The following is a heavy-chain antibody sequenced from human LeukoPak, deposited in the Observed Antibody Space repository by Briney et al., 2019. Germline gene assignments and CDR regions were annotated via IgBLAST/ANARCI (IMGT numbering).Heavy chain of an antibody. J-gene: IGHJ4*02. CDR3: ARVERRNGFDY. CDR1: GFTFSSYS. D-gene: IGHD1-1*01. Sequence: GGSLRLSRAASGFTFSSYSMNWGRQAPGKGLEWVSSISSSSSYIYYADSVKGRFTISRDNAKNSLYLQMNSLRAEDTAVYYCARVERRNGFDYWGQGTLVTVSS. V-gene: IGHV3-21*01. CDR2: ISSSSSYI.